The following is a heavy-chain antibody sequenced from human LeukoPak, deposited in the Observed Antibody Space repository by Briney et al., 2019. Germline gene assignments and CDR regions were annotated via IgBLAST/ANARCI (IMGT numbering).Heavy chain of an antibody. CDR2: IYYSGST. CDR3: ARGVGVVASIDY. Sequence: SETLSLTCTVSGGSISSYYWSWIRQPPGKGLEWIGYIYYSGSTNCNPSLKSRVTISVDTSKNQFSLKLSSVTAADTAMYYCARGVGVVASIDYWGQGTLVTVSS. D-gene: IGHD5-12*01. J-gene: IGHJ4*02. V-gene: IGHV4-59*01. CDR1: GGSISSYY.